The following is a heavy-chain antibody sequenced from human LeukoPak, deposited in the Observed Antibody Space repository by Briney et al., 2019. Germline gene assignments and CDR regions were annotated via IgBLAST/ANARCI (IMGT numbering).Heavy chain of an antibody. J-gene: IGHJ4*02. CDR1: GFTFSSYA. V-gene: IGHV3-23*01. Sequence: GGSLRLSCAASGFTFSSYAMSWVRQAPGKGLEWVPAISGSGGSTYCADSVKGRFTISRDNSKNTLYLQMNSLRAEDTAVYYCAKEGFDPIVPAAFFDYWGQGTLVTVSS. CDR3: AKEGFDPIVPAAFFDY. D-gene: IGHD2-2*01. CDR2: ISGSGGST.